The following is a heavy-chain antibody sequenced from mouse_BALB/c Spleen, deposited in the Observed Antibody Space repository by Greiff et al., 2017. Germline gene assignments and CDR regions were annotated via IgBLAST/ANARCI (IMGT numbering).Heavy chain of an antibody. Sequence: EVKLVESGGGLVQPGGSLKLSCAASGFTFSSYGMSWVRQTPDKRLELVATINSNGGSTYYPDSVKGRFTISRDNAKNTLYLQMSSLKSEDTAMYYCARDPGYYGWFAYWGQGTLVTVSA. CDR3: ARDPGYYGWFAY. CDR2: INSNGGST. J-gene: IGHJ3*01. CDR1: GFTFSSYG. V-gene: IGHV5-6-3*01. D-gene: IGHD1-1*01.